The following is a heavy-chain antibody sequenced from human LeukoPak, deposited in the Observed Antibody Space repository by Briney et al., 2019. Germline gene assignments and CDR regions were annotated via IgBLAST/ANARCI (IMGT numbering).Heavy chain of an antibody. D-gene: IGHD6-13*01. V-gene: IGHV3-48*03. Sequence: PGGSLRLSCAASGFTFSSYEMNWVRQAPGKGLEWVSYISSSSSTIYYADSVKGRFTISRDNAKNSLYLQMNSLRAEDSAVYYCARDQAGRHSDYWGQGTLVTVSS. CDR1: GFTFSSYE. CDR2: ISSSSSTI. CDR3: ARDQAGRHSDY. J-gene: IGHJ4*02.